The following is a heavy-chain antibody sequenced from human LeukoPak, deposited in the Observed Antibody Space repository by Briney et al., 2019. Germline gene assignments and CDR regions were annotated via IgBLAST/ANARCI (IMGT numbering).Heavy chain of an antibody. D-gene: IGHD5/OR15-5a*01. J-gene: IGHJ4*02. CDR2: IWYDGSNT. V-gene: IGHV3-33*01. CDR1: GFTFSSYG. Sequence: GGSLRLSCAASGFTFSSYGMHWVREAPGKGLEWVAMIWYDGSNTYYAVSVKGRFTISRDNSKNTLFLQMDSLRAEDTAVYYCARDRSTTHFDYWGQGTLVTVSS. CDR3: ARDRSTTHFDY.